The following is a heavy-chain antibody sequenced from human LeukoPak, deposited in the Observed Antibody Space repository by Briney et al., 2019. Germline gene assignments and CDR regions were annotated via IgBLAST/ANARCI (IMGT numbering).Heavy chain of an antibody. CDR1: GYTFSSYG. D-gene: IGHD3-10*01. CDR2: ISAYNGNT. J-gene: IGHJ4*02. V-gene: IGHV1-18*01. Sequence: ASVKVSCKASGYTFSSYGISWVRQAPGQGLEWMGWISAYNGNTNYRHKLQGRVTMTTDTPTSTAYMDLRSLRSDDTAIYYCARDSPDGSGTYYNDSPDYWGQGTLVTVSS. CDR3: ARDSPDGSGTYYNDSPDY.